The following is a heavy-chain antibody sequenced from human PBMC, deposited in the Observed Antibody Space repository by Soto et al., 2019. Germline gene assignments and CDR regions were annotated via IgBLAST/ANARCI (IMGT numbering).Heavy chain of an antibody. J-gene: IGHJ6*02. D-gene: IGHD2-15*01. Sequence: NPGGSLRLSCAASGFTFSSYSMNWVRQAPGKGLEWVSSISSSSSYIYYADSVKGRFTISRDNAKNSLYLQMNSLRAEDTAVYYCARHIVVARDYYYGMDVWGQGTTVTVSS. CDR1: GFTFSSYS. V-gene: IGHV3-21*01. CDR3: ARHIVVARDYYYGMDV. CDR2: ISSSSSYI.